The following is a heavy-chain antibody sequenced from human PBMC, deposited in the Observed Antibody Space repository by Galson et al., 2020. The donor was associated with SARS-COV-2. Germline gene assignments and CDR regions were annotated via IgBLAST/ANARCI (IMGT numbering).Heavy chain of an antibody. CDR2: IIPIFGTA. V-gene: IGHV1-69*13. Sequence: SVKVSCKASGGTFSSYAISWVRQAPGQGLEWMGGIIPIFGTANYAQKFQGRVTITADESTSTAYMELSSLRSEDTAVYYCASWSSGWLNAFDIWGQGTMVTVSS. J-gene: IGHJ3*02. CDR3: ASWSSGWLNAFDI. CDR1: GGTFSSYA. D-gene: IGHD6-19*01.